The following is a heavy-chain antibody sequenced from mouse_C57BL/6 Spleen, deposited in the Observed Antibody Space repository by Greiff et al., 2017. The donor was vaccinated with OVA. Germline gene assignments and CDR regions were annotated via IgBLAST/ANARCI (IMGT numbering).Heavy chain of an antibody. J-gene: IGHJ2*01. CDR1: GYTFTDYY. D-gene: IGHD1-1*01. CDR2: INPNNGGT. CDR3: ARGGLYYGSFLDY. V-gene: IGHV1-26*01. Sequence: EVQLQQSGPELVKPGASVKISCKASGYTFTDYYMNWVKQSHGKSLEWIGDINPNNGGTSYNQKFKGKATLTVDKSSSTAYMELRSLTSEDSAVYYCARGGLYYGSFLDYWGQGTTLTVSS.